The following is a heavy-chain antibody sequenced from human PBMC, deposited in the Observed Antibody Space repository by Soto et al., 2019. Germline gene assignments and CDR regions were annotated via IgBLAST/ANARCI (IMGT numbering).Heavy chain of an antibody. J-gene: IGHJ4*02. CDR1: GFTFSGFD. V-gene: IGHV3-13*01. Sequence: GGSLRLSCEASGFTFSGFDMHWVRQPTGKGLEWDSSIGTAGDTYYAVSVKVRFTISRDNAKNSLSLQMNSLRAGDMALYFCAKSQEIGTHFFDSWGQGTQVTVSS. CDR3: AKSQEIGTHFFDS. D-gene: IGHD6-13*01. CDR2: IGTAGDT.